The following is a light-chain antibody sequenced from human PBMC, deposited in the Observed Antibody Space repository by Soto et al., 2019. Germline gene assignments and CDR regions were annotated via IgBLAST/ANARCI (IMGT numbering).Light chain of an antibody. CDR2: GNS. Sequence: QAVVTQPPSVSGAPGQRVTISCTGSSSNIGAGYDVHWYQQLPGTAPKLLIYGNSNRPSGVPDRFSGSKSGTSASLAITGLQAADEADYYCQSYDSSLSGFYVFGTGTKVTVL. CDR1: SSNIGAGYD. J-gene: IGLJ1*01. CDR3: QSYDSSLSGFYV. V-gene: IGLV1-40*01.